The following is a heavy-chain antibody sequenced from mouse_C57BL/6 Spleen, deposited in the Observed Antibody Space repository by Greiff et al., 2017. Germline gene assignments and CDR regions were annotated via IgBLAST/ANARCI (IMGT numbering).Heavy chain of an antibody. J-gene: IGHJ4*01. D-gene: IGHD4-1*01. CDR1: GYTFTDYY. CDR2: INPNNGGT. CDR3: ARLTGPYYAMDY. Sequence: VQLQQSGPELVKPGASVKISCKASGYTFTDYYMNWVKQSPGKSLEWIGDINPNNGGTSYNQKFKGKATLTVDKSSSTAYMQLRSLTSEDSAVYYCARLTGPYYAMDYWGQGTSVTVSS. V-gene: IGHV1-26*01.